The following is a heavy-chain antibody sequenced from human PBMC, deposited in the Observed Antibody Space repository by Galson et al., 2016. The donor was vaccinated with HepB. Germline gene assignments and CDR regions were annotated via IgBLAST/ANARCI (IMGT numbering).Heavy chain of an antibody. D-gene: IGHD5/OR15-5a*01. J-gene: IGHJ4*02. Sequence: LRLSCAASGFTVSSTYMSWVRQAPGKGLEWVSIIYSGGSTYYADSVKGRFTISRDNSKNTLYLHMNSLRAEDTAVYYCARDLSRRAYWGQGTLVTVSS. V-gene: IGHV3-66*01. CDR3: ARDLSRRAY. CDR2: IYSGGST. CDR1: GFTVSSTY.